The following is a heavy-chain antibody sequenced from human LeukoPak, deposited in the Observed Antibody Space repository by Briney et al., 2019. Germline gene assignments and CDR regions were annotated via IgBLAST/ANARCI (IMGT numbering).Heavy chain of an antibody. Sequence: GGSLRLSCAASGFTFSTYWISWVRQAPGKGLEWVANIKLDGSEKNYVDSVKGRFTISRDNTKNSLYLQMNSLRAEDTAVFYCARDQYDTWSRRGNFDSWGQGTLVIVSS. CDR2: IKLDGSEK. V-gene: IGHV3-7*03. D-gene: IGHD3-3*01. CDR3: ARDQYDTWSRRGNFDS. J-gene: IGHJ4*02. CDR1: GFTFSTYW.